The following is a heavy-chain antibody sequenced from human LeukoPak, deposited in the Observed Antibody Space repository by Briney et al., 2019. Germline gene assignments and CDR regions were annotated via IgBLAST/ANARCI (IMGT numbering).Heavy chain of an antibody. CDR2: ISGSGGST. CDR3: AKGAGVYCSSTSCYPYYYYMDV. CDR1: GFTFSSYA. Sequence: PGGSLRLSCAASGFTFSSYATSWVRQAPGKGLEWVSAISGSGGSTYYADSVKGRFTISRDNSKNTLYLQMNSLRAEDTAVYYCAKGAGVYCSSTSCYPYYYYMDVWGKGTTVTVSS. D-gene: IGHD2-2*01. V-gene: IGHV3-23*01. J-gene: IGHJ6*03.